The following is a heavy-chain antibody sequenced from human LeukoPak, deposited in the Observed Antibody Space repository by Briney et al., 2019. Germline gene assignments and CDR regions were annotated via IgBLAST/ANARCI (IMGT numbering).Heavy chain of an antibody. V-gene: IGHV3-21*01. CDR2: ISGTGSHI. CDR3: ARDLANDAFYDFWSGPN. D-gene: IGHD3-3*01. J-gene: IGHJ4*02. Sequence: GGSLRLPCAASGFTFSSYSMNWVRQAPGKGLEWVSFISGTGSHIYYADSVKGRFTISRDNAKNALFLQLNSLGTEDTAVYYCARDLANDAFYDFWSGPNWGQGTLVTVSS. CDR1: GFTFSSYS.